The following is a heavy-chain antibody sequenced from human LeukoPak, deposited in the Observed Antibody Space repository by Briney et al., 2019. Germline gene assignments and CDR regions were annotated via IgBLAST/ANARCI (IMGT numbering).Heavy chain of an antibody. J-gene: IGHJ3*02. Sequence: QPGGSLRLSCAASGFTFSSYAMSWVRQAPGKGLEWVSGISGSGGSTDNADSVKGRFTISRDNSKNTLYLQMNSLRVEDTAVYYCAKGYGAPRYSFDIWGQGTMVTVSS. CDR1: GFTFSSYA. CDR3: AKGYGAPRYSFDI. CDR2: ISGSGGST. V-gene: IGHV3-23*01. D-gene: IGHD4-17*01.